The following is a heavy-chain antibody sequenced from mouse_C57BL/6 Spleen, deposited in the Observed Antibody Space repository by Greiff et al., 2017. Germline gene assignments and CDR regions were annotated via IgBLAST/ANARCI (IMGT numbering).Heavy chain of an antibody. Sequence: QVQLQQSGAELVRPGASVTLSCKASGYTFTDYEMHWVKQTPVHGLEWIGAIDPETGGTAYNQKFKGKARLTADKSSSTAYRELRSLTSGDSAVYYCTRWGNYLYYSDYWGQGTTLTVSS. CDR1: GYTFTDYE. CDR3: TRWGNYLYYSDY. CDR2: IDPETGGT. J-gene: IGHJ2*01. D-gene: IGHD2-1*01. V-gene: IGHV1-15*01.